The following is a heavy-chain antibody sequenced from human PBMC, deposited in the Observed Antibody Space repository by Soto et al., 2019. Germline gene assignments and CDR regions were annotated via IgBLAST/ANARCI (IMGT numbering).Heavy chain of an antibody. CDR1: GFTFSSYA. Sequence: EVQMLESGGVLVQPGGSLRLSCAASGFTFSSYAMSWVRQAPGKGLEWVSAISGSGGSTYYADSVKGRFTISRDNSKNTLYLQINSLRAEDKAVYYCAKYSNYVREYYFDYWGQGTLVTVSS. D-gene: IGHD4-4*01. J-gene: IGHJ4*02. CDR3: AKYSNYVREYYFDY. V-gene: IGHV3-23*01. CDR2: ISGSGGST.